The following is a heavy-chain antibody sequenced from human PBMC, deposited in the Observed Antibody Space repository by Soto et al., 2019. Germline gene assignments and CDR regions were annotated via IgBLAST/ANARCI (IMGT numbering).Heavy chain of an antibody. V-gene: IGHV4-34*01. J-gene: IGHJ4*02. Sequence: QVQLQQWGAGLLKPSETLSLTCAVYGGSFSDYYWSWIRQPPGKGLEWIGEINQSGSTNYNPSLKRRVTISVDTSNNQFSLKLSSVTAADAAVYYCARGYNKRRLGGDYWGQGTLVTVSS. D-gene: IGHD4-4*01. CDR2: INQSGST. CDR3: ARGYNKRRLGGDY. CDR1: GGSFSDYY.